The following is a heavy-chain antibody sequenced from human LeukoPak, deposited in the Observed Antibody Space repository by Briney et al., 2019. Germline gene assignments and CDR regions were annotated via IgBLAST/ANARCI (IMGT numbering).Heavy chain of an antibody. Sequence: GGSLRLSCAASGFTFSSYSMNWVRQAPGRGLEWVSSISSSSSYIYYADSVKGRFTISRDNAKNSLYLQMNSLRAEDTAVYYCARDLSEYYFDYWGQGTLVTVSS. V-gene: IGHV3-21*01. J-gene: IGHJ4*02. CDR2: ISSSSSYI. D-gene: IGHD3-3*01. CDR3: ARDLSEYYFDY. CDR1: GFTFSSYS.